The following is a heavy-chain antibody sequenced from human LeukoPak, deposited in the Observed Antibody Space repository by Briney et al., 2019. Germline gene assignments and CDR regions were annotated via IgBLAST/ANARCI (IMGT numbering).Heavy chain of an antibody. CDR2: ISAYNGNT. V-gene: IGHV1-18*01. Sequence: GASVKVSCKASGYTFTSYGISWVRQAPGQGLEWMGWISAYNGNTNYAQKLQGRVTMTRDTSISTAYMELSRLRSDDTAVYYCARASILRNWFDPWGQGTLVTVSS. J-gene: IGHJ5*02. CDR3: ARASILRNWFDP. D-gene: IGHD5/OR15-5a*01. CDR1: GYTFTSYG.